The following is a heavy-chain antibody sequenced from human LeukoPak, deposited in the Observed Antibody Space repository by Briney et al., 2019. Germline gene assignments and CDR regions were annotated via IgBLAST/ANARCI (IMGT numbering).Heavy chain of an antibody. D-gene: IGHD2-15*01. CDR2: INPNSGGT. CDR1: GYSFTSYY. V-gene: IGHV1-2*02. J-gene: IGHJ4*02. CDR3: ARGVGLSGGSPSIDY. Sequence: PGESLKISCKGSGYSFTSYYMHWVRQAPGQGLEWMGWINPNSGGTNYAQKFQGRVTMTRDTSISTAYMELSRLRSDDTAVYYCARGVGLSGGSPSIDYWGQGTLVTVSS.